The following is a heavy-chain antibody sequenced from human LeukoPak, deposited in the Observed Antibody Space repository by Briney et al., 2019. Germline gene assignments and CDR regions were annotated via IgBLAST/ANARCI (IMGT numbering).Heavy chain of an antibody. CDR2: VHHTGAT. D-gene: IGHD2-21*02. V-gene: IGHV4-39*01. CDR1: GGPITSDNDH. CDR3: ARRLSYYDY. J-gene: IGHJ4*02. Sequence: SETLSLTCTVSGGPITSDNDHWDWIRQPPGKGLEWIGSVHHTGATYYNPSLRSRVTISVDTSKNQFSLKVTSVTAADTAAYYCARRLSYYDYWGQGTLVTVSS.